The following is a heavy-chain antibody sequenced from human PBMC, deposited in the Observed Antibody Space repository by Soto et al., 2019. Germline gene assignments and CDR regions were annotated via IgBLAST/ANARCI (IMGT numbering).Heavy chain of an antibody. CDR1: GGSISSSSYY. D-gene: IGHD6-13*01. V-gene: IGHV4-39*01. CDR3: ARHFGAAAGAYNWFDP. J-gene: IGHJ5*02. Sequence: SETLSLTCTVSGGSISSSSYYWGWIRQPPGKGLEWIGSIYYSGSTYYNPSLKSRVTISVDTSKNQFSLKLSSVAAADTAVYYCARHFGAAAGAYNWFDPWGQGTLVTVSS. CDR2: IYYSGST.